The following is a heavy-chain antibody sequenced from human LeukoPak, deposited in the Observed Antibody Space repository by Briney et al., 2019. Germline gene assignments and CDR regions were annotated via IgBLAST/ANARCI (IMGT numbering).Heavy chain of an antibody. V-gene: IGHV3-7*05. Sequence: PGRSLRLSCAASGFTFSVYWMTWVRQAPGKGLEWVATIDQYGGQKNYVESVKGRFTISRDNAENSLFLQMNSLRADDTAVYYCATEVWFRADSWGQGTLVTVSS. CDR1: GFTFSVYW. CDR2: IDQYGGQK. D-gene: IGHD3-10*01. CDR3: ATEVWFRADS. J-gene: IGHJ4*02.